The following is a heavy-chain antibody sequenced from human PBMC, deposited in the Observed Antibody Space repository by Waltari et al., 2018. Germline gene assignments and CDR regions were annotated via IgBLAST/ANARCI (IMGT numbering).Heavy chain of an antibody. D-gene: IGHD2-15*01. V-gene: IGHV4-34*01. CDR1: GGSVRGYY. Sequence: QVHLEQRGAGQLQPSETLSLTCVVTGGSVRGYYWGWVRQAPGKGLEWIGEINHSPNRNYNPSLRSRVDMSVDTSKNQFSLKLNFVTAADTGVYYCVRLEDCSGPGGNCYSGDPFALDVWGQGTTVTVSS. J-gene: IGHJ6*02. CDR3: VRLEDCSGPGGNCYSGDPFALDV. CDR2: INHSPNR.